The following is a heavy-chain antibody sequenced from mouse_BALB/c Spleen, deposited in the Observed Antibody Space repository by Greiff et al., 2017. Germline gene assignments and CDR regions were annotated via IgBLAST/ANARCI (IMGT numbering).Heavy chain of an antibody. V-gene: IGHV6-6*02. CDR3: TRPSIYYGASYYAMDY. D-gene: IGHD2-13*01. J-gene: IGHJ4*01. CDR2: IRLKSNNYAT. CDR1: GFTFSNYW. Sequence: EVKLMESGGGLVQPGGSMKLSCVASGFTFSNYWMNWVRQSPEKGLEWVAEIRLKSNNYATHYAESVKGRFTISRDDSKSSVYLQMNNLRAEDTGIYYCTRPSIYYGASYYAMDYWGQGTSVTVSS.